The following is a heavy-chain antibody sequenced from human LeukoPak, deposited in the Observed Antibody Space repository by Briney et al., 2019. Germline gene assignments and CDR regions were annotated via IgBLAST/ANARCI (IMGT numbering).Heavy chain of an antibody. D-gene: IGHD5-18*01. CDR2: ISSRSNFI. V-gene: IGHV3-21*06. CDR3: ARARVYGYSSGGLIDF. J-gene: IGHJ4*02. CDR1: GLAFSTYT. Sequence: GGSLRLSCAASGLAFSTYTMHWVRQAPGKGLEWLSSISSRSNFINYSDSVRGRFTISRDNADNSLFLQMNSLSAEDTAVYYCARARVYGYSSGGLIDFWGQGTTVTVSS.